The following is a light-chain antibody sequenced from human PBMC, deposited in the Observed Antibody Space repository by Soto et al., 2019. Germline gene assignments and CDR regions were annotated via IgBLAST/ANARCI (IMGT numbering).Light chain of an antibody. V-gene: IGKV3-15*01. Sequence: ETVLMQSPATLSVSPGKRAILSCRASQSIGSNLAWYQQRPGQVPRLLIYRASTRATDTPARFSGSGSGTEFALTISSLQSEDVAVYSCQQYDNWPITFGQGTRLEIK. CDR3: QQYDNWPIT. CDR1: QSIGSN. CDR2: RAS. J-gene: IGKJ5*01.